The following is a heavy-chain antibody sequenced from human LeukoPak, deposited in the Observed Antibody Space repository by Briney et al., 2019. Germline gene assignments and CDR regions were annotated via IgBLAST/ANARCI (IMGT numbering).Heavy chain of an antibody. CDR3: AGSSTTIDY. CDR2: IYYSGST. CDR1: GGSISSYY. Sequence: SETLSLTCTVSGGSISSYYWSWIRQPPGKGLEWIGYIYYSGSTNYNPSLKSRVTISVDTSKNQFSLKLSSVTAAGTAVYYCAGSSTTIDYWGQGTLVTVSS. J-gene: IGHJ4*02. D-gene: IGHD1-1*01. V-gene: IGHV4-59*01.